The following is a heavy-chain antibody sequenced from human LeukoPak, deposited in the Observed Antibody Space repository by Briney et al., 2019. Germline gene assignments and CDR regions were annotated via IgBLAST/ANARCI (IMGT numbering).Heavy chain of an antibody. J-gene: IGHJ5*02. CDR2: ISSSGSTI. CDR1: GFTFSSYE. Sequence: GGSLRLSCAASGFTFSSYEFNWVRQAPGKGLEWVSYISSSGSTIYYADSVKGRFTISRDNAKNSLYLQMNSLRAEDTAVYYCARSTPDFWSGYSANWFDPWGQGTLVTVSS. CDR3: ARSTPDFWSGYSANWFDP. D-gene: IGHD3-3*01. V-gene: IGHV3-48*03.